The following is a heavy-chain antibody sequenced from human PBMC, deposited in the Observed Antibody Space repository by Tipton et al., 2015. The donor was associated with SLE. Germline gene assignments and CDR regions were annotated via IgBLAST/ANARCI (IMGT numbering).Heavy chain of an antibody. CDR3: ARGGAAAGREGYYYMDV. J-gene: IGHJ6*03. CDR2: MYFSGST. V-gene: IGHV4-39*07. D-gene: IGHD6-13*01. CDR1: GDSISSSTYY. Sequence: TLSLTCTVSGDSISSSTYYWGWIRQPPGKGLEWIGNMYFSGSTYYSPSLKSRVTISVDTSRNQFSLKLSSVTAADTAVYYCARGGAAAGREGYYYMDVWGKGTTVTVSS.